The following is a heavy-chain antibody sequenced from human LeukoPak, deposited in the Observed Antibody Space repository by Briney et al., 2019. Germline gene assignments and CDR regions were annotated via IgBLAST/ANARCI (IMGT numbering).Heavy chain of an antibody. CDR2: IGTSGSYI. V-gene: IGHV3-21*01. J-gene: IGHJ3*02. D-gene: IGHD5-12*01. CDR3: ARDRAIDIRAYDI. CDR1: GFAFSGDN. Sequence: GGSLRLSCAASGFAFSGDNMNWVRQAPAKGVEWVSFIGTSGSYIKYEDSVKGGFTISRDNAKNSLYLQMNSLRAEDTAMYFCARDRAIDIRAYDIWGQGTMVTVSS.